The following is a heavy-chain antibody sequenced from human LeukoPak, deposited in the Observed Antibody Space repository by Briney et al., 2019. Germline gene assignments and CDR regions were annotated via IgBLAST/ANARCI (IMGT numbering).Heavy chain of an antibody. J-gene: IGHJ5*02. Sequence: SGPALLKPTQTLTLTCTFSGFSLSTSGVGVGWIRQPPGKALEWLALIYWDDDKRYIPSLKSRLTITKDTSKNQVVLTMTNMDPVDTATYYCAHSAAPGTTSPWFDPWGQGTLVTVSS. CDR1: GFSLSTSGVG. CDR2: IYWDDDK. D-gene: IGHD1-7*01. V-gene: IGHV2-5*02. CDR3: AHSAAPGTTSPWFDP.